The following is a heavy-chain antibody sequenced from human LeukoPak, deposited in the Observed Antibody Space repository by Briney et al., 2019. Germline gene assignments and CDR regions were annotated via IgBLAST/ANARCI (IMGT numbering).Heavy chain of an antibody. Sequence: ASVKVSCKASRGTFSNYAISWVRQAPGQGLEWTGQIIPKFAIAHYAQKFQGRVTITADESTSTAYLELSSLRSEDTAVYYCARDRPGRYCSNTSCYTASPFDPWGQGTLVIVSS. CDR2: IIPKFAIA. D-gene: IGHD2-2*02. J-gene: IGHJ5*02. CDR3: ARDRPGRYCSNTSCYTASPFDP. CDR1: RGTFSNYA. V-gene: IGHV1-69*13.